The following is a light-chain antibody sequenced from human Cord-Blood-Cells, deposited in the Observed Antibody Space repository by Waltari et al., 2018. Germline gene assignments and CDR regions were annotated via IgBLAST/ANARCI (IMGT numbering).Light chain of an antibody. CDR1: SSDVGSYNL. CDR2: EVS. J-gene: IGLJ2*01. CDR3: CSYAGSSTLV. Sequence: QSALTQPASVSGSPGQSITISCTGTSSDVGSYNLVSWYQQRPGKAPKLMIYEVSKRPAGVAKRVSGSKSGSRACRRFVWLRAEDEADYYCCSYAGSSTLVFGGGTKLTV. V-gene: IGLV2-23*02.